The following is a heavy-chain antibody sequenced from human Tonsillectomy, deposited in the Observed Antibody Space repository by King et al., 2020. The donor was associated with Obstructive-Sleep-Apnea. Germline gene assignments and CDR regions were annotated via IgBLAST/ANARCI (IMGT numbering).Heavy chain of an antibody. CDR3: AREGGSGSYSDY. D-gene: IGHD3-10*01. CDR1: DGSISNYY. V-gene: IGHV4-59*01. J-gene: IGHJ4*02. Sequence: QLQESGPGLVKPSETLSLNCTVSDGSISNYYWSWIRQPPGKGLEWIGYVYSSGSTNYNPYLKSRVTISVDTSKNHYSLKLTSVTAADTAVYYCAREGGSGSYSDYWGQGILVTVSS. CDR2: VYSSGST.